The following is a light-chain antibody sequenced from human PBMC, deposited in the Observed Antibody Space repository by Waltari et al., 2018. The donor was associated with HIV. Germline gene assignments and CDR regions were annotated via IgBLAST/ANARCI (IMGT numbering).Light chain of an antibody. Sequence: QSALTQPPSTSGTPGQTVTIPCSGSSSNIGDNNVSWYQQLPGPAPKLLIYRNSQRPSGVRDRFSGSKSGTSASLAINDLRSEDEAEYHCAAWDDSLSGWVFGGGTNLTVL. J-gene: IGLJ3*02. CDR2: RNS. CDR1: SSNIGDNN. CDR3: AAWDDSLSGWV. V-gene: IGLV1-47*01.